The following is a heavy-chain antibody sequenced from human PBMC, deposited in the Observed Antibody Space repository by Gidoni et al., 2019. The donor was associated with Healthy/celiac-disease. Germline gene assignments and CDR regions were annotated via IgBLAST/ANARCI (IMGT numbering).Heavy chain of an antibody. J-gene: IGHJ4*02. CDR1: GGTFSSYA. Sequence: QVQLVQSGAEVKKPGSSVKVSCKASGGTFSSYASSWVRQAPGQGLEWMGGIIPIFGTANYAQKFQGRVTITADESTSTAYMELSSLRSEDTAVYYCARSPEDTAMVKYFDYWGQGTLVTVSS. D-gene: IGHD5-18*01. CDR3: ARSPEDTAMVKYFDY. V-gene: IGHV1-69*01. CDR2: IIPIFGTA.